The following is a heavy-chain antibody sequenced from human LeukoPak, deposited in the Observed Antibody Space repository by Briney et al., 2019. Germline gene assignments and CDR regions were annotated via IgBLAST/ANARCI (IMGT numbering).Heavy chain of an antibody. J-gene: IGHJ4*02. Sequence: ASVNVSCKASGYTFTGYYMHGVRQASGQGVEWMGWINPNSGGTNYAQKFQGRVTMTRDTSISTAYMELSRLRSDDTAVYYCARTLTTVTTFKYWGQGTLVTVSS. CDR3: ARTLTTVTTFKY. CDR2: INPNSGGT. CDR1: GYTFTGYY. D-gene: IGHD4-17*01. V-gene: IGHV1-2*02.